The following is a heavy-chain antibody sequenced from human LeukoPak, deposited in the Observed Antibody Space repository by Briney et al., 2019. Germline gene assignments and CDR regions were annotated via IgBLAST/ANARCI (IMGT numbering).Heavy chain of an antibody. J-gene: IGHJ4*02. D-gene: IGHD3-22*01. CDR3: ARHQPDSSGYLIYFDY. CDR2: IYYSGST. V-gene: IGHV4-39*01. Sequence: PSETLSLTCTVSGGSISSSSYYWGWIRQPPGKGLEWIRSIYYSGSTYYNPSLKSRVTISVDTSKNQFSLKLSSVTAADTAVYYCARHQPDSSGYLIYFDYWGQGTLVSVSS. CDR1: GGSISSSSYY.